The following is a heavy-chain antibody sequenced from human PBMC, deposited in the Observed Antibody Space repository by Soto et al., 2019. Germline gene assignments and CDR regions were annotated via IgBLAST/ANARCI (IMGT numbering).Heavy chain of an antibody. J-gene: IGHJ4*02. CDR3: ARTSITGTTFY. CDR1: GGSISSYY. V-gene: IGHV4-59*01. Sequence: PSETLSLTCTVSGGSISSYYWSWIRQPPGKGLEWIGYIYYSGSTNYNPSLKSRVTISVDTSKNQFSLKLSFVTAADTAAYYCARTSITGTTFYWGQGTLVTVSS. CDR2: IYYSGST. D-gene: IGHD1-7*01.